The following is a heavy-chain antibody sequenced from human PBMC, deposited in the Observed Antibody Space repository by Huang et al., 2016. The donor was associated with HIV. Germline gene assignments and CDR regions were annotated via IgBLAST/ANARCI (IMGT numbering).Heavy chain of an antibody. CDR3: ARAGGFEI. Sequence: EEHLVESGGGLVQPGGSLRLSCEASGFKFSNYWMQWVRQAPGKGRMWVSRIKIDGRTTDYADSAKGRFTISRDNAKNTLYLQMSSLTAEDTAIYYCARAGGFEIWGQGTVVTVSS. V-gene: IGHV3-74*01. D-gene: IGHD2-15*01. J-gene: IGHJ3*02. CDR2: IKIDGRTT. CDR1: GFKFSNYW.